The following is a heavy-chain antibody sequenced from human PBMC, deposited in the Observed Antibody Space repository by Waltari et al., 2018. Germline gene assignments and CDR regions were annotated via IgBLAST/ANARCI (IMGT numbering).Heavy chain of an antibody. CDR2: ISWNSNNI. J-gene: IGHJ4*02. D-gene: IGHD3-3*01. V-gene: IGHV3-9*01. CDR3: VRDAFGNTIGGVFDY. CDR1: GFIFDESA. Sequence: VRLVESGGGLVQPGTTLRLSCVASGFIFDESATHWGRQVPGKGLEWLSGISWNSNNIVYADSVKGRFTISRDNAENSLYLLMNNLRSDDTALYYCVRDAFGNTIGGVFDYWGQGTLLTVSS.